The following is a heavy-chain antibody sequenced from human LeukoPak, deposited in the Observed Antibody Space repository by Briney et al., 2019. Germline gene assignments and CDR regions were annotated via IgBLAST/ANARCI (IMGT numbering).Heavy chain of an antibody. CDR3: ATNFKSSDCPYPCWHFDL. D-gene: IGHD2-21*01. CDR2: IGDSGSTV. CDR1: GFVFRDYY. Sequence: GGSLRLSCAASGFVFRDYYMIWIRQAPGKGPEWVAFIGDSGSTVYYADSVEGRFTISRDNAKSSLSLHMTSLRADDTAVYYCATNFKSSDCPYPCWHFDLWGRGTLVTVSS. V-gene: IGHV3-11*04. J-gene: IGHJ2*01.